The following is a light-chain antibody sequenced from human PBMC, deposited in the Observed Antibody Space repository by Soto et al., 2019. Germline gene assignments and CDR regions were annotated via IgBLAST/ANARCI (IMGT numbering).Light chain of an antibody. J-gene: IGKJ5*01. V-gene: IGKV3-20*01. CDR1: QSVSGNY. CDR2: GAS. Sequence: EIVLTHSPGTLSLSPVERATLSFRSSQSVSGNYLAWYQQKPGQAPRLLIYGASSRATGIPDRFSGSGSGTEFTLTISSLQSEDFAVYYCQQYNNWPPITCGQGTRLETK. CDR3: QQYNNWPPIT.